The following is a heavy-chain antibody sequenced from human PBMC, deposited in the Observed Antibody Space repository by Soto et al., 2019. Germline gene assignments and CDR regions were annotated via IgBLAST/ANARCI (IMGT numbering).Heavy chain of an antibody. CDR2: INADGSTT. D-gene: IGHD3-3*01. CDR1: GFTFSSYA. CDR3: AREDFGVFSVAYFDY. Sequence: GGSLRLSCAASGFTFSSYAMSWVRQAPGKGLVWVSGINADGSTTSHADFVKGRFTISRDNAKNTLYLQMNSLRTEDTAVYYCAREDFGVFSVAYFDYWGQGTLVTVSS. V-gene: IGHV3-74*01. J-gene: IGHJ4*02.